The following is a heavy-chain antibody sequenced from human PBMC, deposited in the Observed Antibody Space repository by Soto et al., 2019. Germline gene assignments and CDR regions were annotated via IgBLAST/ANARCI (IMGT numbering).Heavy chain of an antibody. CDR1: GGSITSSGYY. D-gene: IGHD2-2*01. CDR3: ARGGGSTKVDF. CDR2: TSNSGST. Sequence: QVQLQESGPGLVKPSQTLSLTCTVSGGSITSSGYYWSWVRQHPGEGLEWIGFTSNSGSTSYNPFLKSRITISEDTSSNLFSLNLKSVTAADTAVYYGARGGGSTKVDFWGQGTLVTVSP. J-gene: IGHJ4*01. V-gene: IGHV4-31*03.